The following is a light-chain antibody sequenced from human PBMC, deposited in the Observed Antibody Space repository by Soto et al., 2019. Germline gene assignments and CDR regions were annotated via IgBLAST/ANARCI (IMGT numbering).Light chain of an antibody. CDR2: WAS. Sequence: DIVMTQSPDSLAVSLGERATINCKSSQSVLYSSNNKNYLAWYQQKPGHPPKLLIYWASTRESGVPARFSGCGSGTDFTLTISSLQAEDVVVYYCQQYYSSPLTFGGGTKVEIK. CDR3: QQYYSSPLT. CDR1: QSVLYSSNNKNY. V-gene: IGKV4-1*01. J-gene: IGKJ4*01.